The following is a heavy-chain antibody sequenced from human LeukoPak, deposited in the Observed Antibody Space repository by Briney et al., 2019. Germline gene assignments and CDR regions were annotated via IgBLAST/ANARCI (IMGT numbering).Heavy chain of an antibody. J-gene: IGHJ1*01. V-gene: IGHV3-7*05. CDR2: IKQDGSEK. Sequence: GGSLRLSCAASGFTFSSYWMSWVHQAPGKGLEWVANIKQDGSEKYYVDSVKGRFTISRDNAKNSLYLQMNSLRAEDTAVYYCARAGCGGDCYLGAEYFQHWGQGTLVTVSS. D-gene: IGHD2-21*02. CDR1: GFTFSSYW. CDR3: ARAGCGGDCYLGAEYFQH.